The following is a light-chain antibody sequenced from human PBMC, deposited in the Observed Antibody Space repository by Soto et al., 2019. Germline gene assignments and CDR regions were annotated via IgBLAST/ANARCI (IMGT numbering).Light chain of an antibody. J-gene: IGKJ4*01. CDR1: QSVSSTS. V-gene: IGKV3-20*01. Sequence: DIVLTQSPGTLYLSPGERAILSCRASQSVSSTSLAWYQQRPGQAPRLLIYHVSSRANGIPDRFSGSGSGSRFTLTISTLEPEDFAVYYCQQYGTSSLTFGGGTRVEI. CDR2: HVS. CDR3: QQYGTSSLT.